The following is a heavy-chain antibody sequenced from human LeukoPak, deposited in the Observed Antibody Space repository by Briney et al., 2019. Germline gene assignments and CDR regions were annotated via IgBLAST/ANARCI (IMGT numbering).Heavy chain of an antibody. Sequence: GGSLRLSCAASGFTFSSYAMSWVRQAPGKGLEWVSAISGSGGSTYYADSVKGRFTISRDNSKNTLYLQMNSLRAEDTAVYYCAKEQRQLLSNDYHYYYYMDVWGKGTTVTVSS. CDR2: ISGSGGST. CDR1: GFTFSSYA. CDR3: AKEQRQLLSNDYHYYYYMDV. V-gene: IGHV3-23*01. D-gene: IGHD2-2*01. J-gene: IGHJ6*03.